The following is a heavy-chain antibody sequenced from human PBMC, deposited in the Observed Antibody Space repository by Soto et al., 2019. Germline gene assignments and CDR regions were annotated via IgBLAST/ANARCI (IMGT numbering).Heavy chain of an antibody. V-gene: IGHV4-59*08. D-gene: IGHD4-4*01. J-gene: IGHJ6*02. CDR3: VRQGIDFLHGLVEV. CDR1: SGPDRSHN. CDR2: VYYTGDT. Sequence: QVQLQQSGPRLVKPSETLSLTCTVSSGPDRSHNWGWIRQPPGRGLEWIGYVYYTGDTAYNPTLVSLRSISADTSTNDISLTLSSVTAADTAVYYCVRQGIDFLHGLVEVWGQGTTVSVSS.